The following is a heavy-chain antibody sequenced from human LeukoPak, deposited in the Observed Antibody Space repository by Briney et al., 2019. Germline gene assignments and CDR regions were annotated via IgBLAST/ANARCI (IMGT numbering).Heavy chain of an antibody. CDR2: ISGSGGST. CDR3: ARDPYFDY. CDR1: TFTFSSYG. V-gene: IGHV3-23*01. Sequence: EGSLRLSCGASTFTFSSYGMSWVRQAPGKGLEWVSAISGSGGSTYYADSVKGRFTISRDNSKNSLYLQMNSLRAEDTAVYYCARDPYFDYWGQGTLVTVSS. J-gene: IGHJ4*02.